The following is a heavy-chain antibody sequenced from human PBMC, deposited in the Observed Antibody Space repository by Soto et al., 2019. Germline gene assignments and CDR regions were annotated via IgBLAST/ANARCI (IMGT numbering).Heavy chain of an antibody. J-gene: IGHJ6*02. Sequence: QVQLVESGGGVVQPGRSLRLSCAASGFTFSSYGMHWVRQAPGKGLEWVAVISYDGSNKYYADSVKGRFTISRDNSKNTLYLQMNSLRADDTAVYYCAKDLYSYGNYYYYGMDVWGQGTTVTVSS. CDR3: AKDLYSYGNYYYYGMDV. V-gene: IGHV3-30*18. CDR1: GFTFSSYG. D-gene: IGHD5-18*01. CDR2: ISYDGSNK.